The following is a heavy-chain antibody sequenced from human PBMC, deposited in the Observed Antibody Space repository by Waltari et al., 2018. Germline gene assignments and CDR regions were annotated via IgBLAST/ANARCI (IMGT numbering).Heavy chain of an antibody. D-gene: IGHD3-10*01. CDR2: MNPNSGNT. J-gene: IGHJ4*02. V-gene: IGHV1-8*02. CDR1: GYIFTAYY. CDR3: ASHYGSGTVLPGY. Sequence: QIQLVQSGAEVKKPGASVKVSCKPSGYIFTAYYVHWLRQATGQGLEWMGWMNPNSGNTGYAQKFQGRVTMTRNTSISTAYMELSSLGSEDTAVYYCASHYGSGTVLPGYWGQGTLVTVSS.